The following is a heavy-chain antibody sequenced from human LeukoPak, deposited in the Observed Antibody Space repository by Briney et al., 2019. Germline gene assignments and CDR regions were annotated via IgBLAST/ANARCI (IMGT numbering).Heavy chain of an antibody. Sequence: PSETLSLTCTVSGGSISSSSYYWGWIRQPPGKGLEWIGSIYYSGNTYYNPSLKNRVTISVDTSKNQFSLKLSSVTAADAAVYYCARRGWELLDAFDIWGQGTVVTVSS. CDR3: ARRGWELLDAFDI. CDR1: GGSISSSSYY. J-gene: IGHJ3*02. V-gene: IGHV4-39*01. CDR2: IYYSGNT. D-gene: IGHD1-26*01.